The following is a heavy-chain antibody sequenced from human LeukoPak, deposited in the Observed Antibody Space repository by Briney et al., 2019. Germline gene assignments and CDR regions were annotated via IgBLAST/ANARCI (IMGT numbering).Heavy chain of an antibody. CDR2: IYHSGST. CDR1: GGSISSSNW. Sequence: SETLSLTCAVSGGSISSSNWWSWVRQPPGKGLEWIGEIYHSGSTNYNPSLKSRVTISVDKSKNQFSLKLSSVTAADTAVYYCARVYTLQYFDSPGPFDYWGQGTLVTVSS. CDR3: ARVYTLQYFDSPGPFDY. V-gene: IGHV4-4*02. J-gene: IGHJ4*02. D-gene: IGHD3-9*01.